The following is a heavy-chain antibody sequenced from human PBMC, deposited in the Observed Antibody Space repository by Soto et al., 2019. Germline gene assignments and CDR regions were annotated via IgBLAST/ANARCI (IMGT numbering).Heavy chain of an antibody. CDR3: ARHPERIAQIGWFDP. J-gene: IGHJ5*02. CDR2: IRSKPNSYAT. V-gene: IGHV3-73*01. Sequence: QPGGSLRLSCAASGFTFSGSAMHWVRQASGKGLEWVGRIRSKPNSYATAYAASVKGRFTISRDDSKNTAYLQMNSLRAEDTAVYYCARHPERIAQIGWFDPWGQGTLVTVSS. CDR1: GFTFSGSA. D-gene: IGHD6-13*01.